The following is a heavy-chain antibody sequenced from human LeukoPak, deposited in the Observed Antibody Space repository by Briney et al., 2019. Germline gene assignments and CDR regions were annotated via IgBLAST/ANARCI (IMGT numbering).Heavy chain of an antibody. CDR2: IYYSGST. CDR3: ARGYGYNSVLDY. D-gene: IGHD5-24*01. Sequence: PSETLSLTCTVSGGSISSGGYYWSWIRQHPGKGLEWIGYIYYSGSTYYNPSLKSRVTISVDTSKNQFSLKLSSVTAADTAVYYCARGYGYNSVLDYWGQGTLVTVSS. J-gene: IGHJ4*02. V-gene: IGHV4-31*03. CDR1: GGSISSGGYY.